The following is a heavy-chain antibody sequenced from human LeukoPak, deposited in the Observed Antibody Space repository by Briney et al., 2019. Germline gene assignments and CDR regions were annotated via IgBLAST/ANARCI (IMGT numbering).Heavy chain of an antibody. J-gene: IGHJ4*02. D-gene: IGHD3-10*01. V-gene: IGHV3-74*01. Sequence: GGSLRLSCAASGFTFSSYGMRWVRQAPGKGLVWVSRINSDGSSTNYADSVKGRFTISRDNAKNTLHLQMNSLRAEDAAVYYCARGARGSGTASDYWGQGTLVTVSS. CDR1: GFTFSSYG. CDR2: INSDGSST. CDR3: ARGARGSGTASDY.